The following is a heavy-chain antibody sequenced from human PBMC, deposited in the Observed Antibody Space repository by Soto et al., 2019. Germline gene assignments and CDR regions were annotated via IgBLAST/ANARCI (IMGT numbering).Heavy chain of an antibody. V-gene: IGHV1-18*01. J-gene: IGHJ6*02. Sequence: GSVKVSCKASGYTFTSYGISWVRQAPGQGLEWMGWTSAYKGNTNYAQKLQGRVTMTTDTSTSTAYMELRSLRSDDTAVYYCARALGYSGYAGMDVWGQGTTVTVSS. CDR1: GYTFTSYG. D-gene: IGHD5-12*01. CDR3: ARALGYSGYAGMDV. CDR2: TSAYKGNT.